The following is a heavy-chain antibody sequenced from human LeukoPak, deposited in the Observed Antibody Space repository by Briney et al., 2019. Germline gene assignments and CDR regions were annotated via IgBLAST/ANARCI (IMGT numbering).Heavy chain of an antibody. CDR2: IKSNTYGGTT. J-gene: IGHJ4*02. V-gene: IGHV3-15*01. D-gene: IGHD3-10*01. CDR3: TSWDSGL. Sequence: GESLRLSCAASGLTFPNAWMSWVRQAPGKGLEWVGRIKSNTYGGTTDYAAPVRGRFFISRDDSKNTLYLQMNSLKIEDTALYYCTSWDSGLWGQGNPVTVSS. CDR1: GLTFPNAW.